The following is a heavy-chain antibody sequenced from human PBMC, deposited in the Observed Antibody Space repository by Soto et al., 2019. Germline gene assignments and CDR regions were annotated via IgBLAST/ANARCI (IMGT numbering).Heavy chain of an antibody. V-gene: IGHV3-23*01. Sequence: GGSLRLSCAASGFTFSSYAMSWVRQAPGKGLEWVSAISGSGGSTYYADSVKGRFTISRDNSKNTLYLQMNSLRAEDTAVYYCAKFPDYYDSSGRNWYFDLWGRGTLVTVSS. CDR3: AKFPDYYDSSGRNWYFDL. CDR1: GFTFSSYA. CDR2: ISGSGGST. D-gene: IGHD3-22*01. J-gene: IGHJ2*01.